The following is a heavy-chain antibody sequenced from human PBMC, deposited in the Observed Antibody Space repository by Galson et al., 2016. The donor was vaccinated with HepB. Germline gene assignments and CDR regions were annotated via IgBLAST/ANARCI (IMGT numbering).Heavy chain of an antibody. D-gene: IGHD3-9*01. Sequence: SVKVSCKASGGYSSSYPISWVRQAPGQGLEWMGGVIPLLSTANYAQKFQARVTITADEATNTAYMELSSLTYEDTAVYYCARGHYDLFVSSLPTPERKWNWFDPWGQGTLVTVSS. V-gene: IGHV1-69*13. CDR1: GGYSSSYP. CDR2: VIPLLSTA. J-gene: IGHJ5*02. CDR3: ARGHYDLFVSSLPTPERKWNWFDP.